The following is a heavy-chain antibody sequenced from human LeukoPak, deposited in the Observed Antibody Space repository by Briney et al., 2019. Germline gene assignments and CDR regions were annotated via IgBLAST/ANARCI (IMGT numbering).Heavy chain of an antibody. CDR1: GFTFSSYS. V-gene: IGHV3-21*01. CDR3: ARITPWMQYQEYGLDV. J-gene: IGHJ6*02. CDR2: ISSSSSHI. D-gene: IGHD3-16*01. Sequence: GGSLRLSCAATGFTFSSYSMTWVRQAPGKGLEWVSSISSSSSHIYYADSVKGRFTISRDNAKNSLYLQMTSLRAEDTAVYYCARITPWMQYQEYGLDVWGQGTTVTVSS.